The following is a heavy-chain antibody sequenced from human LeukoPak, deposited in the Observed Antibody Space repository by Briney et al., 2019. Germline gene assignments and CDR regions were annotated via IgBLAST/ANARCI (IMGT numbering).Heavy chain of an antibody. V-gene: IGHV1-2*02. CDR3: VEGGIAPLNWFDP. D-gene: IGHD6-13*01. J-gene: IGHJ5*02. CDR2: INPNSGDT. Sequence: ASVKVSCKASGYTFTDYYMHWVRQAPGQGLEWMGWINPNSGDTNYAQKFQGRVTMTRDASISTAYMELSSLRSEDTAVYYCVEGGIAPLNWFDPWGQGTLVTVSS. CDR1: GYTFTDYY.